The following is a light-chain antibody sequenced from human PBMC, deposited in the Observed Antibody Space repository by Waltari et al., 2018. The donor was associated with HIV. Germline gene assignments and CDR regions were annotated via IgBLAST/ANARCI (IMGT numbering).Light chain of an antibody. Sequence: QSALTQPPSASGSPGQSVTISCTGPSSDVGGSKSVSWYQHHPGKAPKLMIYEVNKRPSGVPDRFSGSKSANTASLTVSGLQADDEADYYCNSYAGSNNWVFGGGTKLTVL. CDR3: NSYAGSNNWV. CDR2: EVN. CDR1: SSDVGGSKS. J-gene: IGLJ3*02. V-gene: IGLV2-8*01.